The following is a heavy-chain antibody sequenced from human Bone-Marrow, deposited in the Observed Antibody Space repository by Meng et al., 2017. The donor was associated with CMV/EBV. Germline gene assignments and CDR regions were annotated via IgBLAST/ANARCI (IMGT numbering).Heavy chain of an antibody. J-gene: IGHJ4*02. CDR3: ARSSCGGGSCYGVD. V-gene: IGHV1-18*01. Sequence: KSTGYTFTNDGMTWVRQAPGQGLEWMGWISPYNGNTYYAQKIQGRVTMTTDTSTSTAYMDLRTLSSDDTAVYYCARSSCGGGSCYGVDWGQGTLVTVSS. CDR2: ISPYNGNT. CDR1: GYTFTNDG. D-gene: IGHD2-15*01.